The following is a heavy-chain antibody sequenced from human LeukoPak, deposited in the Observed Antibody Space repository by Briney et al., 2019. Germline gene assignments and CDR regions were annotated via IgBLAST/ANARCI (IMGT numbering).Heavy chain of an antibody. V-gene: IGHV4-59*01. CDR3: AGSIAVAGIDY. D-gene: IGHD6-19*01. Sequence: PSETLSLTCTVSGGSISSYYWSWIRQPPGKGLEWIGYIYYSGSTNYNPSPKSRVTISVDTSKNQFSLKLSSVTAAGTAVYYCAGSIAVAGIDYWGQGTLVTVSS. CDR1: GGSISSYY. J-gene: IGHJ4*02. CDR2: IYYSGST.